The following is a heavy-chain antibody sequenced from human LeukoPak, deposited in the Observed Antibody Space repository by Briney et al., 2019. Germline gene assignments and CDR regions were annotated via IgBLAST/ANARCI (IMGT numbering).Heavy chain of an antibody. CDR3: ARGRDSSSWLPLDY. Sequence: PGGSLRLSCAAYGFIFSDYYMSWIRQAPGKGLEWVSYIGSSGGTIFYADSLKGRFTISRDNAKNSLYLQMNSLRAEDTAVYYCARGRDSSSWLPLDYWGQGTLVTVSS. CDR2: IGSSGGTI. V-gene: IGHV3-11*04. CDR1: GFIFSDYY. D-gene: IGHD6-13*01. J-gene: IGHJ4*02.